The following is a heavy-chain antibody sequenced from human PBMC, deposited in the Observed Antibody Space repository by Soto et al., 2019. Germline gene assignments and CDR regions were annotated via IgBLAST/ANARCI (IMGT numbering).Heavy chain of an antibody. CDR1: GDSIYTFY. Sequence: PPENLSRTCTVSGDSIYTFYWGWLRPSQGKELVWIGNVYYTGSTNYNPSLKRRATITVDSSKNHFSLKLTSANAADTAVYYCARGRTGRNYADDSSDYFYFFDYWGQGTQVTVSS. CDR2: VYYTGST. D-gene: IGHD3-22*01. J-gene: IGHJ4*02. CDR3: ARGRTGRNYADDSSDYFYFFDY. V-gene: IGHV4-59*01.